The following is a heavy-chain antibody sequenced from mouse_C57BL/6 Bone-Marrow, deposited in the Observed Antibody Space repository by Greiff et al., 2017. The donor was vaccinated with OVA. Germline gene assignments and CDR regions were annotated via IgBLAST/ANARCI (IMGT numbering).Heavy chain of an antibody. CDR3: ARREGYSNYVGDY. J-gene: IGHJ3*01. Sequence: VKLMESGAELARPGASVKMSCKASGYTFTSSTMHWVKQRPGQGLEWIGYINPASGYTKYNPKFKDKATLTADKSSSTAYKQLSSLTSEVSAVDSCARREGYSNYVGDYWGQGTLVTVSA. CDR2: INPASGYT. CDR1: GYTFTSST. D-gene: IGHD2-5*01. V-gene: IGHV1-4*01.